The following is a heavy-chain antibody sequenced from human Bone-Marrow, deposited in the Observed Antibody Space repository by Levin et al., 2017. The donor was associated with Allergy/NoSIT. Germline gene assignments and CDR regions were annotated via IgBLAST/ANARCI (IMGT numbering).Heavy chain of an antibody. D-gene: IGHD4-23*01. J-gene: IGHJ4*02. CDR1: GGSIIGSKW. Sequence: GSLRLSCAVSGGSIIGSKWWTWVRQPPGKGLEWIGEIIHSGGTAYTPSLKSRVTISVDKSRNQLSLQLNSVTAADTAVYYGASRPCRSDGGGLDCWGQGTLVTVSS. CDR2: IIHSGGT. CDR3: ASRPCRSDGGGLDC. V-gene: IGHV4-4*02.